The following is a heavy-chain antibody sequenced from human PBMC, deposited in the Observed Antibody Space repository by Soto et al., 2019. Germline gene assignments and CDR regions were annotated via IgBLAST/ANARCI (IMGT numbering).Heavy chain of an antibody. D-gene: IGHD6-19*01. J-gene: IGHJ4*02. CDR3: ARSGEWLALFDF. V-gene: IGHV1-46*01. Sequence: GASVKVSCKASGYTFTSFYMHWVRQAPGQGLEWMGVINPNGGSTSFAQKFQGRVTMTRDTSTSTVYMEVTNLKSEDAAVYYCARSGEWLALFDFWGQGTLVTVSS. CDR2: INPNGGST. CDR1: GYTFTSFY.